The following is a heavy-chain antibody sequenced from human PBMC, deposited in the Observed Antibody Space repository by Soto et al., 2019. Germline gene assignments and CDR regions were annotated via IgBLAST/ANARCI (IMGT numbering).Heavy chain of an antibody. D-gene: IGHD1-26*01. CDR1: GFTFSSYA. CDR3: ERVPSSSGRAHFDY. V-gene: IGHV3-30-3*01. Sequence: QVQLVESGGGVVQPGRSLRLSCAASGFTFSSYAMHWVRQAPGKGLEWVAVISYDGSNKYYADSVKGRFTISRDNSKNTLYRKMNSLRAEDTAVYYCERVPSSSGRAHFDYWGQGPLVTVSS. CDR2: ISYDGSNK. J-gene: IGHJ4*02.